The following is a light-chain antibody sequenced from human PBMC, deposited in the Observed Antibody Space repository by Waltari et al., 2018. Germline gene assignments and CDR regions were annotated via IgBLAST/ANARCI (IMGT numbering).Light chain of an antibody. CDR2: GAS. J-gene: IGKJ3*01. V-gene: IGKV3-20*01. CDR1: QSVDRTS. Sequence: EIVFTQSPGPLSFSPRDRATLSCRASQSVDRTSLAWYQQKPGQAPRLLIYGASRRATGIPDRFSGSGSGTDFTLTISRLEPEDFAVYYCQQYDSSFTFGPGTKVDIK. CDR3: QQYDSSFT.